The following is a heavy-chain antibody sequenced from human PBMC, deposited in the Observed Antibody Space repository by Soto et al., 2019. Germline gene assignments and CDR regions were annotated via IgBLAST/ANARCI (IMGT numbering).Heavy chain of an antibody. CDR2: IYYSGST. D-gene: IGHD4-17*01. V-gene: IGHV4-31*03. J-gene: IGHJ6*02. CDR3: ARAGLRGDYGDYEDYYYGMDV. CDR1: GGSISSGGYY. Sequence: PSETLSLTCTVSGGSISSGGYYWSWIRQHPGKGLEWIGYIYYSGSTYYNPSLKSRVTISVDASKNQFSLKLSSVTAADTAVYYCARAGLRGDYGDYEDYYYGMDVWGQGTTVTVSS.